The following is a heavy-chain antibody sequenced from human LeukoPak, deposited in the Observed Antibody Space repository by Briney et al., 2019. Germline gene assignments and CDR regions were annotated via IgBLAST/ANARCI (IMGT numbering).Heavy chain of an antibody. D-gene: IGHD1-26*01. CDR3: ARDHGIVGTTPCFDY. CDR1: GYTFTSYY. Sequence: ASVKVSCKASGYTFTSYYMHWVRQAPGQGLEWMGWISAYNGNTNYAQKLQGRVTMTTDTSTSTAYMELSSLRSEDTAVYYCARDHGIVGTTPCFDYWGQGTLVTVSS. V-gene: IGHV1-18*04. CDR2: ISAYNGNT. J-gene: IGHJ4*02.